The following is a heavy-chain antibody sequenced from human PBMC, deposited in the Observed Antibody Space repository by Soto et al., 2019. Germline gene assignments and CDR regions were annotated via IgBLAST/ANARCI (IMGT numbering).Heavy chain of an antibody. D-gene: IGHD3-3*01. CDR3: AKEMGYDFWSGYYTGGRNYFDY. CDR1: GFTFSSYG. CDR2: ISYDGSNK. J-gene: IGHJ4*02. Sequence: GGSLRLSCAASGFTFSSYGMHWVRQAPGKGLEWVAVISYDGSNKYYADSVKGRFTISRDNSKNTLYLQMNSLRAEDTAVYYCAKEMGYDFWSGYYTGGRNYFDYWGQGTLVTVSS. V-gene: IGHV3-30*18.